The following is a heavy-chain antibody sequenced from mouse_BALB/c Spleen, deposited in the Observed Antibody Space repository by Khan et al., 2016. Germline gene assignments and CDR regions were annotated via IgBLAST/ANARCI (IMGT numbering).Heavy chain of an antibody. CDR3: ASSTQSLYAMDY. Sequence: VRLQQSGPELMKPGASVKISCKASDYSFTSYYMHWVKQSHGKSLEWIGYIDPFNGGTSYNQKFKGKATLTVDKSSSTAYMHLSSLTSEDSAVYYCASSTQSLYAMDYWGQGTSVTVSS. J-gene: IGHJ4*01. D-gene: IGHD1-1*01. CDR1: DYSFTSYY. CDR2: IDPFNGGT. V-gene: IGHV1S135*01.